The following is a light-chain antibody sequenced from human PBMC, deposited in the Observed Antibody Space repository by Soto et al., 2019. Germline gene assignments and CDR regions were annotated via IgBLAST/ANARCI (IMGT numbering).Light chain of an antibody. Sequence: QSVLTQPPSAPGFPGQLVTISCTGTSSDVGAYNYVSWYQQHPGKAPKLMIYEVSKRPSGVPDRFSGSKSGNTASLTVSGLQTEDEADYYCSSKRGRNSYVFGTGTKAPS. CDR3: SSKRGRNSYV. CDR2: EVS. J-gene: IGLJ1*01. V-gene: IGLV2-8*01. CDR1: SSDVGAYNY.